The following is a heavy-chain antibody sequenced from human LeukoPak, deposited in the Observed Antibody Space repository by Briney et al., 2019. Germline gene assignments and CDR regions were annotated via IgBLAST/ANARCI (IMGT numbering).Heavy chain of an antibody. CDR3: ARSRVWSDYWGYFDY. D-gene: IGHD3-3*01. CDR1: GGSIRSYY. J-gene: IGHJ4*02. V-gene: IGHV4-59*01. CDR2: IYHSGST. Sequence: SETLSLTCTVSGGSIRSYYWSWVRQPPGKGLEWIGYIYHSGSTNYNPSLKSRVNLSVDMAKNQISLKMSSVSAADTAVYYCARSRVWSDYWGYFDYWGQGILVTVSS.